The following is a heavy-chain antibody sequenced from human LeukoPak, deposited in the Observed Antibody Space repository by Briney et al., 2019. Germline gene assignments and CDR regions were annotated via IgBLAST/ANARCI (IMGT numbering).Heavy chain of an antibody. J-gene: IGHJ5*02. D-gene: IGHD2-2*01. CDR1: GGSISSYY. Sequence: SETLSLTCTVSGGSISSYYWSWIRQPAGKGLEWIGRIYTSGSTNYNPSLKSRVTMSVDTSKNQFSLKLSSVTAADTAVYYCARELRGDIVVVPAAMCWFDPWGQGTLVTVSP. V-gene: IGHV4-4*07. CDR3: ARELRGDIVVVPAAMCWFDP. CDR2: IYTSGST.